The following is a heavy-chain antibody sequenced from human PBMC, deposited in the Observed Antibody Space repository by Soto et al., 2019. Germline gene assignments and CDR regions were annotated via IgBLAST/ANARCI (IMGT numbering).Heavy chain of an antibody. Sequence: PGESLKISCKGSGYSFTSYWIGWVRQMPGKGLEWMGIIYPGDSDTRYSPSFQGQVTISADKSISTAYLQWSSLKASDTAMYYCARPRVPYYGSESYWFDPWGQETLVTLS. CDR2: IYPGDSDT. CDR1: GYSFTSYW. J-gene: IGHJ5*02. CDR3: ARPRVPYYGSESYWFDP. V-gene: IGHV5-51*01. D-gene: IGHD3-10*01.